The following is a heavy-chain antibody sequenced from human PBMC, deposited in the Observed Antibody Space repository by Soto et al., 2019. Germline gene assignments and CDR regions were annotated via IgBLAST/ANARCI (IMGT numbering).Heavy chain of an antibody. V-gene: IGHV4-59*08. Sequence: QVQLQESGPGLVKPSETLSLTCTVSGGSISSYYWTWIRQPPGKGLEWIGCIYYSGSTNYNPSLKRRVTISVDTSKNQFSLNRTSVTAADTAVYYCARLFYDYYYYMDVWGKGTTVTVSS. D-gene: IGHD2-2*01. CDR1: GGSISSYY. J-gene: IGHJ6*03. CDR2: IYYSGST. CDR3: ARLFYDYYYYMDV.